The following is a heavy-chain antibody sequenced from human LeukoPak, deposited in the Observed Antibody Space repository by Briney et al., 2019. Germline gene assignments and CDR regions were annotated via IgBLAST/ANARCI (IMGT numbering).Heavy chain of an antibody. D-gene: IGHD5-24*01. J-gene: IGHJ4*02. CDR2: INHSGST. CDR3: ARGLSGWLQFFDY. V-gene: IGHV4-34*01. CDR1: GGSFSDYY. Sequence: PSETLSLTCAVYGGSFSDYYWSWIRQPPGKGLEWIGEINHSGSTNYNPSLKSRVTISVDTSKNQFSLKLSSVTAADTAVYYCARGLSGWLQFFDYWGQGTLVTVSS.